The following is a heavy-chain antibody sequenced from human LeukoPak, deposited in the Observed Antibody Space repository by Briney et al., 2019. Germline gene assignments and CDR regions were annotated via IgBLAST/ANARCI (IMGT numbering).Heavy chain of an antibody. J-gene: IGHJ4*02. CDR2: LNPSSGST. V-gene: IGHV1-46*01. CDR1: GYTFTTYY. Sequence: ASVKVSCKASGYTFTTYYMHWVRQAPGQGLEWMGILNPSSGSTSYAQRFQGRVTMTRDTSTSTFYIELRSLKSEDTAVYYCARDGEYYDSSGSYFDYWGQGTAVTVSS. D-gene: IGHD3-22*01. CDR3: ARDGEYYDSSGSYFDY.